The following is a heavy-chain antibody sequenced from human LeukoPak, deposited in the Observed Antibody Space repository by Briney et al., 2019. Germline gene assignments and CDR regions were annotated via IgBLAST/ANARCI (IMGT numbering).Heavy chain of an antibody. Sequence: GGSLRLSCEASGFTFSNYWIHWVRQGPGKGLVWVSRTNPDGSGTSYVDSVKGRFTISRDNAKNTVYLQMNSLRDEDTAVYYCVRDSSSVSYWGQGTLVTVSS. CDR3: VRDSSSVSY. J-gene: IGHJ4*02. CDR2: TNPDGSGT. CDR1: GFTFSNYW. D-gene: IGHD6-6*01. V-gene: IGHV3-74*01.